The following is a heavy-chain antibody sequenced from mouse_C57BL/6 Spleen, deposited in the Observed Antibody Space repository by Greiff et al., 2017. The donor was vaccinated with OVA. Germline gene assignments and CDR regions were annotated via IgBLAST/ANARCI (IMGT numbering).Heavy chain of an antibody. J-gene: IGHJ3*01. Sequence: VHVKQSGPELVKPGASVKIPCKASGYTFTDYNMDWVKQSHGKSLEWIGDINPNNGGTIYNQKFKGKATLTVDKSSSTAYMELRSLTSEDTAVYYCARYDYDDWFAYWGQGTLVTVSA. CDR3: ARYDYDDWFAY. V-gene: IGHV1-18*01. CDR2: INPNNGGT. CDR1: GYTFTDYN. D-gene: IGHD2-4*01.